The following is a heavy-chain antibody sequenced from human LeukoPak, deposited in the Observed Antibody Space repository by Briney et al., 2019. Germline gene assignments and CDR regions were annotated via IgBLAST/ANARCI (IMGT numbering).Heavy chain of an antibody. CDR2: IDWENDK. J-gene: IGHJ4*02. Sequence: SGPSLVNPTQTLTLTCTFSGFSLTASGMCVNWIRQPPGKALEWLARIDWENDKYYSTSLKTRLTISKDTSRNQVVLTMTNMDPVDTATYYCARLKWGSKSFDYWGQGTLVTVSS. CDR3: ARLKWGSKSFDY. CDR1: GFSLTASGMC. D-gene: IGHD1-26*01. V-gene: IGHV2-70*11.